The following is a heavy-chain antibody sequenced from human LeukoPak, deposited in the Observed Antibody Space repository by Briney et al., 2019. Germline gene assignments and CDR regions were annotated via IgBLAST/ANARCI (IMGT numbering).Heavy chain of an antibody. Sequence: GGSLRLSCAASGFTFSSYTMTWVRQAPGKGLEWVSGISGSGDSTYYADSVKGRFTISRDNSKNTLHLQMNSLRAEDTAVYYCARDFSYYYDSSGYSDAFDIWGQGTMVTVSS. CDR2: ISGSGDST. V-gene: IGHV3-23*01. J-gene: IGHJ3*02. CDR1: GFTFSSYT. CDR3: ARDFSYYYDSSGYSDAFDI. D-gene: IGHD3-22*01.